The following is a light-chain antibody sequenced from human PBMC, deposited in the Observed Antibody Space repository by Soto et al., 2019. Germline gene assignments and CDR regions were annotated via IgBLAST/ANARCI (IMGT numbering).Light chain of an antibody. CDR3: QQRTNWT. CDR2: DAS. CDR1: QSVSNS. J-gene: IGKJ1*01. V-gene: IGKV3-11*01. Sequence: EVVLRQSPAALSLSPGERATISCRASQSVSNSLAWYPQKPGQAPRLLIFDASNRSTGIPARFSGRGSGTDFTLTINTLEPEDFAVYYCQQRTNWTFGQGTKVDIK.